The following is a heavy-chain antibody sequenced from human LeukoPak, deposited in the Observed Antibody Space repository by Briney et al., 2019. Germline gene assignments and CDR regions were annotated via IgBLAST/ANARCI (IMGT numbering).Heavy chain of an antibody. V-gene: IGHV1-24*01. CDR3: ATNGDYGQWAFDI. Sequence: ASVKVSCKVSGYTLTELSMHWVRQAPGKGLEWMGGFDPEDGETIYAQKFQGRVTMTEDTSIDTAYMELSSLRSEDTAVYYCATNGDYGQWAFDIWGQGTMVTVSS. J-gene: IGHJ3*02. CDR2: FDPEDGET. D-gene: IGHD4-17*01. CDR1: GYTLTELS.